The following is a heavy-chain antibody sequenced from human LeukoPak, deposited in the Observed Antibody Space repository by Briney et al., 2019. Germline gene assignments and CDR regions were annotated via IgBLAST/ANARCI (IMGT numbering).Heavy chain of an antibody. V-gene: IGHV4-31*03. CDR3: AGISSWYGVAFDY. CDR1: GGSISSGGYY. CDR2: IYYSGST. J-gene: IGHJ4*02. D-gene: IGHD6-13*01. Sequence: SQTLSLTCTVSGGSISSGGYYWSWIRQHPGKGLEWIGYIYYSGSTYYNPSLKSRVTISVDTSKNQFSLKLSSVTAADTAVYYCAGISSWYGVAFDYWGQGTLVTVFS.